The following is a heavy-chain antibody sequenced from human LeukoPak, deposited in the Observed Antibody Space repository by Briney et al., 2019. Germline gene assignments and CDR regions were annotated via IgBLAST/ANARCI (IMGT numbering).Heavy chain of an antibody. Sequence: GGSLRLSCVVSGFTFSDYAKSWVRQAPEKGLDWVSVISGSAHKIRYADSVKGRFTISRDNSENTVYLQMNNLRAEDTALYYCAGRPTGYSSGYVYWGQGALVTVSS. J-gene: IGHJ4*02. D-gene: IGHD5-18*01. CDR2: ISGSAHKI. V-gene: IGHV3-23*01. CDR3: AGRPTGYSSGYVY. CDR1: GFTFSDYA.